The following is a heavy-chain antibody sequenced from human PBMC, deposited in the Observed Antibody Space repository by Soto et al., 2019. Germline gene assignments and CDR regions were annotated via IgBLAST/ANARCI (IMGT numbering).Heavy chain of an antibody. CDR1: GFAISRAYY. Sequence: SETLSLTCGVSGFAISRAYYWGWIRQAPGKGLEWIGSISYSGSTFYNASLQSRVTISIDTSKNHFSLRLTSVTAADTALYYCARYYFDGSGYYYGYFDYWGQGALVTVSS. CDR2: ISYSGST. CDR3: ARYYFDGSGYYYGYFDY. D-gene: IGHD3-22*01. V-gene: IGHV4-38-2*01. J-gene: IGHJ4*02.